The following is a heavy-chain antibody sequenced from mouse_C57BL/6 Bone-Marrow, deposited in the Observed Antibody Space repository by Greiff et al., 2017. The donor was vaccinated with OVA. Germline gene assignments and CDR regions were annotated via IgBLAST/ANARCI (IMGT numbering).Heavy chain of an antibody. CDR1: GYTFTSYW. CDR2: IHPNSGST. CDR3: ARGYYYGSSYGRNFDY. D-gene: IGHD1-1*01. J-gene: IGHJ2*01. V-gene: IGHV1-64*01. Sequence: QVQLQQPGAELVKPGASVKLSCKASGYTFTSYWMHWVKQRPGQGLEWIGMIHPNSGSTNYNEKFKSKATLTVDKSSSTAYMQLSSLTSEDSAVYYCARGYYYGSSYGRNFDYWGQCTTLTVSS.